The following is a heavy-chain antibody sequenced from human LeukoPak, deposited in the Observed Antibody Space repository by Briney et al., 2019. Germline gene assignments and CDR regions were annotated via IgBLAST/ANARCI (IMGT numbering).Heavy chain of an antibody. D-gene: IGHD4-11*01. CDR1: GFSISSGHY. CDR3: ARAVDYRNYFDY. CDR2: VYHSGTT. V-gene: IGHV4-38-2*02. J-gene: IGHJ4*02. Sequence: SETLSLTCTVSGFSISSGHYWGWVRQPPGAGLEWIGSVYHSGTTFHNPSLESRATISVDTSQSQFSLKLTSVTAADTAVYYCARAVDYRNYFDYWGQGALVTVSS.